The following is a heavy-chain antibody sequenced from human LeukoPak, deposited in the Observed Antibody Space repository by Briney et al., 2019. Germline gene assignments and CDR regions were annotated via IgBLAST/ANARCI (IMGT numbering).Heavy chain of an antibody. CDR3: TTDRYYDNSELQFQH. J-gene: IGHJ1*01. CDR2: IKRETDGGTI. CDR1: GFTLNNAW. Sequence: PGGSLRLSCAASGFTLNNAWMSWVRQAPGKGLEWLGHIKRETDGGTIDYAAPVKGRFTISRDDSRNTLYLRMDSLKIEDTAVYYCTTDRYYDNSELQFQHWGQGTLVTVSS. D-gene: IGHD3-22*01. V-gene: IGHV3-15*01.